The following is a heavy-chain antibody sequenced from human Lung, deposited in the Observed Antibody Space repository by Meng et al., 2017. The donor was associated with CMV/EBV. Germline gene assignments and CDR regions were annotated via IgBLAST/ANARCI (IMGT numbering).Heavy chain of an antibody. CDR2: LSGSGGST. J-gene: IGHJ3*01. D-gene: IGHD6-13*01. CDR1: GFIFGTFA. V-gene: IGHV3-23*01. CDR3: AKEPRSWYGGDGFDV. Sequence: GEXXKISCAASGFIFGTFAMTWVRQAPGKGLEWVSSLSGSGGSTYYADSVKGRFIISGDSPKNTVFLQMNSLRAEDTAVYYCAKEPRSWYGGDGFDVWGHGXKVTVSS.